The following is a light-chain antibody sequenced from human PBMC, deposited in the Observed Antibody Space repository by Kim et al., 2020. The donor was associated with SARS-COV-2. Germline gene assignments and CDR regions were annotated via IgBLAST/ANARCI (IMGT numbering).Light chain of an antibody. Sequence: VSSTGRAILSCMARHSVSSSFAWYPQRPGQAPRLLIYGASTRATGIPARFSGSGSGTEFTLTISSLQSEDFALYYCQQYKKWPPHTFGQGNKLEI. J-gene: IGKJ2*01. V-gene: IGKV3-15*01. CDR3: QQYKKWPPHT. CDR2: GAS. CDR1: HSVSSS.